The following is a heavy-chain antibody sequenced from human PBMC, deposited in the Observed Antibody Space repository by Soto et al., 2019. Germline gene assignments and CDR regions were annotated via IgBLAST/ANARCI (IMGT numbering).Heavy chain of an antibody. CDR3: ARLWFGDSDYYYGMDV. CDR2: IIPIFGTA. CDR1: GGTFSSYA. V-gene: IGHV1-69*13. D-gene: IGHD3-10*01. Sequence: PSVKVSCKASGGTFSSYAISWVLRDPGQGLEWMGGIIPIFGTANYAQKFQGRVTITADESTSTAYMELSSLRSEDTAVYYCARLWFGDSDYYYGMDVWGQGTTVTVSS. J-gene: IGHJ6*02.